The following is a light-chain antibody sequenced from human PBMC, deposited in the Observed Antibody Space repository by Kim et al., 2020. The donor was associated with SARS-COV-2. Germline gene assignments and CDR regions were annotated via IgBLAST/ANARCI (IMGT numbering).Light chain of an antibody. V-gene: IGKV3-11*01. CDR1: QSVSSY. CDR3: QHRSNWPPT. Sequence: EIVLTQSPATLSLSPGERATLSCRASQSVSSYLAWYQQKPGQAPRLLIYDASNRATGIPARFSGSGSGTEFILTISSLESEDFAVYYCQHRSNWPPTFGQGTKVDIK. CDR2: DAS. J-gene: IGKJ1*01.